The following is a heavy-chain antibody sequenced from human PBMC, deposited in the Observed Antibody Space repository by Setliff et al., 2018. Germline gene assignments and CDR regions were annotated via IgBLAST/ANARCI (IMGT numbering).Heavy chain of an antibody. Sequence: GASVKVSCKASGYTFTGHYIHWVRQAPGQGLEWLGGTIPNFGTTNYAQEFQGRVTIITDESTSTAYMELSSLRSEDTAVYYCAREMLVVRGVNSYYYYMDVWGKGTTVTVSS. J-gene: IGHJ6*03. CDR3: AREMLVVRGVNSYYYYMDV. CDR2: TIPNFGTT. V-gene: IGHV1-69*05. D-gene: IGHD3-10*02. CDR1: GYTFTGHY.